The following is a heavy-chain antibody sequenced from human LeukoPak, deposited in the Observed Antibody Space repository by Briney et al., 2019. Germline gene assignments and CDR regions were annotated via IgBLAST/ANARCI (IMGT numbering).Heavy chain of an antibody. V-gene: IGHV3-21*01. Sequence: GGSLRLSCAASGFTFSSYSMNWVRQAPGKGLEWVSSISSSSSYIYYADSVKGRFTISRDNAKNSLYLQMNSLRAEDTAVYYCARGGKTGYSQSDYWGQGTLVTVSS. CDR3: ARGGKTGYSQSDY. CDR1: GFTFSSYS. CDR2: ISSSSSYI. D-gene: IGHD3-9*01. J-gene: IGHJ4*02.